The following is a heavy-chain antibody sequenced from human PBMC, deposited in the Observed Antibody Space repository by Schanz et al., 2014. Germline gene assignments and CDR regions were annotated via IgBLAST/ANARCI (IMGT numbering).Heavy chain of an antibody. Sequence: QVQLVQSGAEVKPPGASVKVSCKASGYTFSSYGISWVRQAPGQGLEWMGWISANNGNTNKAQKLQGRVTMTTDTSTSTAYMELRSLRSDDTAVYYCARKGMPPIWSGYPYFFDFWGQGTLVTVSS. D-gene: IGHD3-3*01. V-gene: IGHV1-18*04. CDR2: ISANNGNT. CDR3: ARKGMPPIWSGYPYFFDF. J-gene: IGHJ4*02. CDR1: GYTFSSYG.